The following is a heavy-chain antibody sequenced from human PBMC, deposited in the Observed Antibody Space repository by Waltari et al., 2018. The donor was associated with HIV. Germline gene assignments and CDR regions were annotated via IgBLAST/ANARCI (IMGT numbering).Heavy chain of an antibody. J-gene: IGHJ6*02. Sequence: EVQLVESGGGLVQPGGSLRLSCAASGFTFSSYAMHWVRQAPGKGLEYVSAISSNGGSTYYANSVKGRFTISRDNSKNTLYLQMGSLRAEDMAVYYCAVIPLYGMDVLGQGTTVTVSS. D-gene: IGHD2-21*01. CDR3: AVIPLYGMDV. CDR1: GFTFSSYA. V-gene: IGHV3-64*01. CDR2: ISSNGGST.